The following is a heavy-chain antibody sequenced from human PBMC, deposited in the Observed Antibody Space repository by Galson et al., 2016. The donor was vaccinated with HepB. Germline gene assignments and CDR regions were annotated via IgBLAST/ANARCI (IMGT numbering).Heavy chain of an antibody. D-gene: IGHD3-10*01. J-gene: IGHJ4*02. CDR3: AKFASGTYYLDSFDY. CDR1: GFTFRSYA. CDR2: ISGSGGST. V-gene: IGHV3-23*01. Sequence: SLRLSCAASGFTFRSYAMTWVRQAPGKGLEWVSTISGSGGSTYHADSVKGRFTISRDHSKNTVYLQMNSLRAEDTAVYYCAKFASGTYYLDSFDYWGQGTLVTVSS.